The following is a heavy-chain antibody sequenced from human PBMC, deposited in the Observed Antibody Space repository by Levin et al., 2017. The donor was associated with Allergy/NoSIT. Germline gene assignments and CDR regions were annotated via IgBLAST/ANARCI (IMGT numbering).Heavy chain of an antibody. D-gene: IGHD3-16*02. Sequence: GGSLRLSCAASGFTFSSYAASWVRQAPGKGLEWVSGISGSGSRTYYADSVKGRFTISRDHSKNTQYLQMNSLRAEDTAVYYCAKSPYDYVWGNYRIPYDYWGQGTLVTVSS. CDR1: GFTFSSYA. CDR3: AKSPYDYVWGNYRIPYDY. CDR2: ISGSGSRT. V-gene: IGHV3-23*01. J-gene: IGHJ4*02.